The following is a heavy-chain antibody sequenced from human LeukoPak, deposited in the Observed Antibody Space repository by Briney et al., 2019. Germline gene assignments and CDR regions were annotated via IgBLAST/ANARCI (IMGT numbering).Heavy chain of an antibody. CDR3: ARDTAVAGRGYNYFDP. J-gene: IGHJ5*02. CDR1: GYTFTSYG. Sequence: ASVKVSCKASGYTFTSYGISWVRQAPGQGLEWMGWISAYNGNTNYAQMLQGRDTMTTDTSTSTAYMEVRSLRSDDTAVYYCARDTAVAGRGYNYFDPWGQGTLVTVSS. V-gene: IGHV1-18*01. CDR2: ISAYNGNT. D-gene: IGHD6-19*01.